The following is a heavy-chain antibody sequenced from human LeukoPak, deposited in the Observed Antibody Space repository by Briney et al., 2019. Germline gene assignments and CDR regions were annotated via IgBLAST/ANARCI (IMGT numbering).Heavy chain of an antibody. CDR2: INPHTGAA. D-gene: IGHD3-22*01. V-gene: IGHV1-2*02. CDR3: ARGKSGYSP. J-gene: IGHJ4*02. CDR1: GYTFTENY. Sequence: GASVKVSCKVSGYTFTENYIHWVRQAPGQGLEWMGLINPHTGAANYTERFQGRVTLTRDTSGSTAYMHLTSLRSDDTATYYCARGKSGYSPWGQGTPVTVSS.